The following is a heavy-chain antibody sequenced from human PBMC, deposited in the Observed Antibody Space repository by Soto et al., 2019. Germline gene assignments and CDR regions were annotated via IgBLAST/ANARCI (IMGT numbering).Heavy chain of an antibody. CDR3: ARTLDYGHMDV. CDR1: GFTFGSYA. D-gene: IGHD3-16*01. Sequence: ESLRLSCAASGFTFGSYAMSWVRRPPGRGLEWIGYIYRSGSTKYNPSLKSRLTISVDTSKNQFSLKLSSVTAADTAVYYCARTLDYGHMDVWGKGTTVTVSS. CDR2: IYRSGST. J-gene: IGHJ6*03. V-gene: IGHV4-4*09.